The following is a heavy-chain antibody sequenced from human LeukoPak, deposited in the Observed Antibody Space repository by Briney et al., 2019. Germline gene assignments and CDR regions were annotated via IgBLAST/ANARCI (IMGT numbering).Heavy chain of an antibody. V-gene: IGHV3-30*03. CDR3: AREVGQWLPTYYFDY. Sequence: PGRSLRLSCTASGFTFSSYGMHWVRQAPGKGLEWVAVISYDGSKKHYADSVKGRFTISRDNSKNTLYLQMNSLRAEDTAVYYCAREVGQWLPTYYFDYWGQGTLVTVSS. CDR2: ISYDGSKK. D-gene: IGHD6-19*01. J-gene: IGHJ4*02. CDR1: GFTFSSYG.